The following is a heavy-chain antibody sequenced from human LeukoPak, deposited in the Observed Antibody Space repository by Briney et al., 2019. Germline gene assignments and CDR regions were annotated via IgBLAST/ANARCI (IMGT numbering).Heavy chain of an antibody. CDR3: ARGAYYYYYMDV. Sequence: GGSLRLSCAASGFAFSDFWMSWVRQAPGKGLEWVANIKQDGSEKYYVDSVKGRFTISRDNAKNSLYLQMNSLRAEDTAVYYCARGAYYYYYMDVWGKGTTVTVSS. V-gene: IGHV3-7*01. CDR1: GFAFSDFW. CDR2: IKQDGSEK. J-gene: IGHJ6*03.